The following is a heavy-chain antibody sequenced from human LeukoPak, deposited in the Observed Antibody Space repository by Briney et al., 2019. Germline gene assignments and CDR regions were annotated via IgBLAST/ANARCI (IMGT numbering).Heavy chain of an antibody. V-gene: IGHV3-74*01. J-gene: IGHJ6*03. D-gene: IGHD2-2*02. CDR1: GFTFSSYW. CDR3: ARRYCSSTSCYTEGYYYYYYMDV. Sequence: GGSLRLSCAASGFTFSSYWMHWVRQAPGKGLVWVSRINSDGSSTTYADSVKGRFTISRDNSKNSLYLQMNSLRAEDTAVYYCARRYCSSTSCYTEGYYYYYYMDVWGKGTTVTVSS. CDR2: INSDGSST.